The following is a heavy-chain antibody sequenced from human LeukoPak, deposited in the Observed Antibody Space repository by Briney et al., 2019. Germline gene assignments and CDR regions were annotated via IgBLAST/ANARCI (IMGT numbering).Heavy chain of an antibody. V-gene: IGHV3-23*01. CDR2: ISGSGGST. J-gene: IGHJ4*02. CDR1: GFTFSSYS. Sequence: LPGGSLRLSCAASGFTFSSYSMNWVRQAPGKGLEWVSAISGSGGSTYYADSVKGRFTISRDNSKNTLYLQMNSLRAEDTAVYYCAKVPGVPQDESSGWYYFDYWGQGTLVTVSS. CDR3: AKVPGVPQDESSGWYYFDY. D-gene: IGHD6-19*01.